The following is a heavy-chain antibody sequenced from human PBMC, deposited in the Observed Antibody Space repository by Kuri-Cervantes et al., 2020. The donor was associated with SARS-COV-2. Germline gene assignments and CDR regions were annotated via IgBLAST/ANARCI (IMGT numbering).Heavy chain of an antibody. D-gene: IGHD2-2*02. V-gene: IGHV4-4*02. CDR1: GGAINTYNW. CDR2: IFHDGST. J-gene: IGHJ3*02. CDR3: ARESTYTFDI. Sequence: GSLRLSCVVSGGAINTYNWWTWVRQPPGKGLQWIGEIFHDGSTEFNPSLSLRGRVTMSLDKSKDHSSLNLTSVTAADTAVYYCARESTYTFDIWGQGTLVTVSS.